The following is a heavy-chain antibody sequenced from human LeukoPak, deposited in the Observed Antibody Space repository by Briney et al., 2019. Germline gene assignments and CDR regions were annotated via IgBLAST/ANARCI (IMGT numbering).Heavy chain of an antibody. D-gene: IGHD6-13*01. CDR1: GFTFSSYG. CDR3: ARRAGGGIAAAFEDY. J-gene: IGHJ4*02. V-gene: IGHV3-33*01. CDR2: IWYDGSDK. Sequence: GRSLRLSCAASGFTFSSYGMHWVCQAPGKGLEWVAVIWYDGSDKYYADSVKGRFTISRDNSKNTLYLQMNSLRAEDAAVYYCARRAGGGIAAAFEDYWGQGTLVTVSS.